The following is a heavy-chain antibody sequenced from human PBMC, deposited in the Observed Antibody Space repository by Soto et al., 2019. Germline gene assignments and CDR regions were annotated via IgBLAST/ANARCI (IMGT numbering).Heavy chain of an antibody. D-gene: IGHD6-13*01. CDR2: IVVGSGNT. CDR3: AADRSSGQLVQVDY. V-gene: IGHV1-58*02. J-gene: IGHJ4*02. CDR1: GFRFTSSA. Sequence: SVYGSCKASGFRFTSSAMQWVRQARGQRLEWIGWIVVGSGNTNYAQKFQERVTITRDMSTSTAYMELSSLRSEDTAVYYCAADRSSGQLVQVDYWGQGTLVTVSS.